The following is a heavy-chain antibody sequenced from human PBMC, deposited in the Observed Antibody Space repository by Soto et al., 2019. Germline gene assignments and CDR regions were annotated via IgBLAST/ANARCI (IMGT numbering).Heavy chain of an antibody. Sequence: SETLSLTCNVSSVPISEYSWSCVRPSPGKGLEWIGNYFDGGKTMYNPSLKSRGTISVDASKNLFSLELSSVTAADTSVYHCARGGSMIRGRNFFDAWGQGVPVTVSS. J-gene: IGHJ4*02. V-gene: IGHV4-59*12. CDR3: ARGGSMIRGRNFFDA. D-gene: IGHD3-10*01. CDR1: SVPISEYS. CDR2: YFDGGKT.